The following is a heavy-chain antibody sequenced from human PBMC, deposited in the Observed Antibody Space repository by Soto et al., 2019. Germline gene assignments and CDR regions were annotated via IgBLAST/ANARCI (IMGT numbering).Heavy chain of an antibody. V-gene: IGHV1-8*01. J-gene: IGHJ6*02. CDR3: ARERGDIVVVPYYYYGMDV. D-gene: IGHD2-2*01. CDR2: MNPNSGNT. CDR1: GYTFTSYD. Sequence: ASLKGYCKGSGYTFTSYDINWVRKNTGQGLEWMGWMNPNSGNTGYAQKFQGRVTMTRNTSISTAYMELSSLRSEDTAVYYCARERGDIVVVPYYYYGMDVWGQGTTVTVSS.